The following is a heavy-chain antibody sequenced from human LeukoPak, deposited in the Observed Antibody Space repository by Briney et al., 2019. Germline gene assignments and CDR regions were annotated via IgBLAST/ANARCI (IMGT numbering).Heavy chain of an antibody. J-gene: IGHJ3*02. Sequence: GGSLRLSCAASGFTFDDYAMHWVRQAPGKGLEWVSGISWNSGSIGYADSVKGRFTISRDNAKNSLYLQMNSLRAEDTAVYYCARAEKIRYFDWLPVDAFDIWGQGTMVTVSS. CDR1: GFTFDDYA. V-gene: IGHV3-9*01. CDR2: ISWNSGSI. D-gene: IGHD3-9*01. CDR3: ARAEKIRYFDWLPVDAFDI.